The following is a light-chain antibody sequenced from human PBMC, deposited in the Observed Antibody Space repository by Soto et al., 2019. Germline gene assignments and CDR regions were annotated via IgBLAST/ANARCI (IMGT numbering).Light chain of an antibody. CDR2: DAS. CDR1: QSISSW. V-gene: IGKV1-5*01. J-gene: IGKJ1*01. CDR3: QQDNSYWT. Sequence: DIQMTQSPSTLSASVGDRVTITCRASQSISSWLAWYQQKPGKAPKLLIYDASSLERRVPSRFSGSGSGTEFTLTISSLQPDDFATYYCQQDNSYWTFGQGTKVEIK.